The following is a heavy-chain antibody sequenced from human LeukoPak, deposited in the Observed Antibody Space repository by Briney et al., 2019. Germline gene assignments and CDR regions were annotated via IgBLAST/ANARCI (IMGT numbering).Heavy chain of an antibody. CDR3: ARAYSGSYDRLDY. CDR2: IWYDGSNK. D-gene: IGHD1-26*01. V-gene: IGHV3-33*01. J-gene: IGHJ4*02. Sequence: PGGSLRLSCAASGFTFSHYGMHWVRQAPGKGLQCAAIIWYDGSNKYYAESVMGRFTISRDNSKNTVYLQMNSLRAEDTAMYYCARAYSGSYDRLDYWGQGTLVTVSS. CDR1: GFTFSHYG.